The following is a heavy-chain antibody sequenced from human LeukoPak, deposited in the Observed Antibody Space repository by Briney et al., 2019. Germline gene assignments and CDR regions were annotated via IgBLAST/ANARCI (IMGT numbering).Heavy chain of an antibody. J-gene: IGHJ2*01. CDR3: AGDSSGFRGPHWYFDL. V-gene: IGHV3-66*01. CDR2: IYSGGST. Sequence: PGGSLRLSCAASGFTVSSNYMSWVRQAPGKGLEWVSVIYSGGSTYYADSVKGRFTISRDNSKNTLYLQMNSLRAEDTAVYYCAGDSSGFRGPHWYFDLWGRGTLVTVSS. D-gene: IGHD3-22*01. CDR1: GFTVSSNY.